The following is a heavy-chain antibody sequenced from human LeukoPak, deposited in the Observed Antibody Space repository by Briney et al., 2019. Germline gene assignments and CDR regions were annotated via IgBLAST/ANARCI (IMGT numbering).Heavy chain of an antibody. CDR1: GFTFSSYA. D-gene: IGHD6-19*01. V-gene: IGHV3-23*01. CDR3: AKVYGGYSSGWYYFDY. CDR2: ISGSGGST. J-gene: IGHJ4*02. Sequence: PGGSLRLSCAASGFTFSSYAMSWVRQAPGKGLEWVSAISGSGGSTYYADSVKGRFTISRDNSKNTLYLQMNSLRAEDTAVYYCAKVYGGYSSGWYYFDYWGQGTLVTVSS.